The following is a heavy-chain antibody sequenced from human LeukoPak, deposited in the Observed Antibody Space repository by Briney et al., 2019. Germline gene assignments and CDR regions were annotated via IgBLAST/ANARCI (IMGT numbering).Heavy chain of an antibody. V-gene: IGHV3-23*01. J-gene: IGHJ4*01. CDR3: AKGIYSSGWSCFDY. Sequence: LPGGSLRLSCAASGFTFSNSAMSWVRQAPGKGLEWVSTLSGSGITTYYADSVKGRFTISRDNSKNTLYLQMNSLRAEDTAVYYCAKGIYSSGWSCFDYWGHGTLVTVSS. CDR1: GFTFSNSA. D-gene: IGHD6-19*01. CDR2: LSGSGITT.